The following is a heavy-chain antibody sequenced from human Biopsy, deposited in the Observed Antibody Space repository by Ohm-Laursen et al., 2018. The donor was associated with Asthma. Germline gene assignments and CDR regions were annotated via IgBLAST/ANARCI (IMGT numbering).Heavy chain of an antibody. J-gene: IGHJ6*02. CDR1: GGSFSGYY. CDR3: ARITNDRIAAGRYYYYGMDV. D-gene: IGHD6-6*01. CDR2: INHSGST. V-gene: IGHV4-34*01. Sequence: SDTLSLTCAVYGGSFSGYYWSWIRQPPGKGLEWIGEINHSGSTNYNPSLKSRVTISVDTSKNQFSLKLSSVTAADTAVYYCARITNDRIAAGRYYYYGMDVWGQGTTVTVSS.